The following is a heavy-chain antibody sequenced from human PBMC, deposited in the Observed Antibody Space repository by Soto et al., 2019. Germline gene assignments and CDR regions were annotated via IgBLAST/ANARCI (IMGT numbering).Heavy chain of an antibody. D-gene: IGHD1-26*01. CDR2: INPKRGGK. V-gene: IGHV1-2*02. CDR3: ARDLARGAGSAGLDY. CDR1: GYAFTANL. J-gene: IGHJ4*02. Sequence: GASVKSSCKASGYAFTANLLHWGRHPPVQQFEWVGWINPKRGGKKYPQNFQCRVTMLRDTSLSTVYITLAGLTSDDPAVYYCARDLARGAGSAGLDYWGQGTLVTVSS.